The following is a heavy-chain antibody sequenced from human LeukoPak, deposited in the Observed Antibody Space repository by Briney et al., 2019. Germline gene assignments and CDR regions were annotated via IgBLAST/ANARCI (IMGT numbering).Heavy chain of an antibody. J-gene: IGHJ3*02. Sequence: SETLSLTCTVSGYSISSGYYWGWIRQPPGKGLEWIGRIYTSGSTNYNPSLKSRVTISLDTSKNQFSLKLSSVTAADTAVYYCARPSGMGPAFDIWGQGTMVTVSS. D-gene: IGHD1-1*01. V-gene: IGHV4-38-2*02. CDR1: GYSISSGYY. CDR2: IYTSGST. CDR3: ARPSGMGPAFDI.